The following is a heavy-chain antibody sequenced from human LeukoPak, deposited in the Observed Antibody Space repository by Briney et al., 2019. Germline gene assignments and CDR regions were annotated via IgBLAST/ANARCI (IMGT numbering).Heavy chain of an antibody. V-gene: IGHV4-59*01. CDR2: ISDTGNT. J-gene: IGHJ6*03. CDR1: GGSISSYY. D-gene: IGHD3-10*01. Sequence: TSETLSLTCTVSGGSISSYYWSWIRQPPGKGQEWIGYISDTGNTNYNPSLKSRVTMSVDTSKDQFSLKLSSVTAADTAVYSCARGVTMVQGYYYYMDVWGKGTTVTVSS. CDR3: ARGVTMVQGYYYYMDV.